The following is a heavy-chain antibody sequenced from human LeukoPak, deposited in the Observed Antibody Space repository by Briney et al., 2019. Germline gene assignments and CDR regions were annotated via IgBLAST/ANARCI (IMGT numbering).Heavy chain of an antibody. Sequence: PGGSLRLSCAASGFTFSSYAMHWVRQAPGKGLEWVAVISYDGSNKYYADSVKGRFTISRDNSKNTLYLQMNSLRAEDTAVYYCARTTDYGEAVYYFDYWGQGTLVTVSS. D-gene: IGHD4-17*01. CDR3: ARTTDYGEAVYYFDY. CDR2: ISYDGSNK. J-gene: IGHJ4*02. V-gene: IGHV3-30-3*01. CDR1: GFTFSSYA.